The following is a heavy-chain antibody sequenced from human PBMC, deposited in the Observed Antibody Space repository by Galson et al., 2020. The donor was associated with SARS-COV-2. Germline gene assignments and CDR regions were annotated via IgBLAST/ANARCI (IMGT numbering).Heavy chain of an antibody. D-gene: IGHD1-26*01. CDR2: ISHDGKIQ. J-gene: IGHJ3*02. CDR1: GFTFTNYA. Sequence: GGSLTLSCAASGFTFTNYAMHWVRQAPGKGLEWLTVISHDGKIQVYADSVKGRFTISRDNSGNMVFLQMVSLRPDDTALYYCTRDVSGGASDIWGQGTMVTVSS. CDR3: TRDVSGGASDI. V-gene: IGHV3-30*04.